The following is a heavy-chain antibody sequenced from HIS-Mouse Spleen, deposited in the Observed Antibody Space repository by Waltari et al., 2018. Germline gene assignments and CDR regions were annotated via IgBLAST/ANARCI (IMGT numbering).Heavy chain of an antibody. CDR3: ARDLGYSSSSEVWFDP. Sequence: EVQLVESGGGLVQPGGSLRLSCAASGFTFSSYWLHWVRQAPGKGLVWVERINSDGSSTSYADSVKGRFTISRDNAKNTLYLQMNSLRAEDTAVYYCARDLGYSSSSEVWFDPWGQGTLVTVSS. CDR2: INSDGSST. CDR1: GFTFSSYW. J-gene: IGHJ5*02. D-gene: IGHD6-6*01. V-gene: IGHV3-74*01.